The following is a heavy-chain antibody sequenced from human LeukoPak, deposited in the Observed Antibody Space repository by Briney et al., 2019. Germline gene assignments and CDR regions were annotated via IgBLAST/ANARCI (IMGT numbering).Heavy chain of an antibody. D-gene: IGHD5-18*01. CDR2: ICGRGINT. CDR1: GLTFSSRA. Sequence: GGPVRLPCAPSGLTFSSRAMSWAPHAPGKAREGVSGICGRGINTQCGHPVRGRFTLSRDNSKNTLYLQMNSQRAEETAVYNCVRDAGALLDTAALDYWGQGTLVTVSS. V-gene: IGHV3-23*01. J-gene: IGHJ4*02. CDR3: VRDAGALLDTAALDY.